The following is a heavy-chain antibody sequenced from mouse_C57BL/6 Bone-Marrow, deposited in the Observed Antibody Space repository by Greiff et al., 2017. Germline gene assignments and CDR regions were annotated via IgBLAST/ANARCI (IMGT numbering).Heavy chain of an antibody. CDR3: ASYYYGSNDY. Sequence: VQLQQSGAELVRPGASVKLSCKASGYTFTDYYINWVKQRPGQGLEWIARIYPGSGNTYYNEKFKGKATLTSEKSSSTAYMQLSSLTSEDSAVYFCASYYYGSNDYWGQGTTLTVSS. J-gene: IGHJ2*01. CDR1: GYTFTDYY. D-gene: IGHD1-1*01. V-gene: IGHV1-76*01. CDR2: IYPGSGNT.